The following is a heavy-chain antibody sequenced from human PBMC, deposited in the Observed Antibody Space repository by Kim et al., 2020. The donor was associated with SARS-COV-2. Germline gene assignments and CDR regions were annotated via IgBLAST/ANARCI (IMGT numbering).Heavy chain of an antibody. CDR1: LFTFSSYS. Sequence: GGSLRLSCAASLFTFSSYSMNWVRQAPGKGLEWVSSISSSSSYIYYADSVKGRFTISRDNAKNSLYLQMNSLRAEDTAVYYCARDGGLLWFGELSYYGMDVWGQGTTVTVSS. J-gene: IGHJ6*02. D-gene: IGHD3-10*01. CDR3: ARDGGLLWFGELSYYGMDV. V-gene: IGHV3-21*01. CDR2: ISSSSSYI.